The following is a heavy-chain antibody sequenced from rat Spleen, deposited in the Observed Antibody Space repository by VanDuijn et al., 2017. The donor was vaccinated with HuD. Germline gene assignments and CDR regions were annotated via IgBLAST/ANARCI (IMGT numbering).Heavy chain of an antibody. Sequence: EVQLVESDGGLVQPGRSLKLSCAASGFTFSDYYMAWVRQAPTKGLEWVATISSDGRRNYYRDSVKGRFTISRDNAKNTQYLQMDSLRSEDTATYYCARHFYIRAYVMDAWGQGASVTVSS. J-gene: IGHJ4*01. CDR1: GFTFSDYY. D-gene: IGHD1-2*01. CDR2: ISSDGRRN. CDR3: ARHFYIRAYVMDA. V-gene: IGHV5-29*01.